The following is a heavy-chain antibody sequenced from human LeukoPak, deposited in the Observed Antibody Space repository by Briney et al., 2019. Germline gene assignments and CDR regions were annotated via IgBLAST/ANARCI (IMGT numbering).Heavy chain of an antibody. CDR3: VSGIVGATNY. CDR1: GFTFSDYR. D-gene: IGHD1-26*01. CDR2: ISSSGDVI. Sequence: QTGGSLRLSCAASGFTFSDYRMNWVRQAPGKGLEWVSFISSSGDVIYYADSVKGRFTISRDNAKNSLYLQMNSLRAEDTAVYYCVSGIVGATNYWGQGTLVTVSS. J-gene: IGHJ4*02. V-gene: IGHV3-48*01.